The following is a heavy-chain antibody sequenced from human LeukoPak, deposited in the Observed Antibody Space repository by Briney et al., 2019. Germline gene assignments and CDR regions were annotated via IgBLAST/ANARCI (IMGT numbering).Heavy chain of an antibody. CDR3: TRDYGDYKGDY. CDR2: IRSKAYGGTT. D-gene: IGHD4-17*01. V-gene: IGHV3-49*04. CDR1: GFTFGDYA. Sequence: GESLKISCTGSGFTFGDYAVIWVRQAPGRGLEWVGFIRSKAYGGTTEYAASVKGRFTISRDDSNSIAYLQMDSLKTEDTAVYYCTRDYGDYKGDYWGQGTLVTVSS. J-gene: IGHJ4*02.